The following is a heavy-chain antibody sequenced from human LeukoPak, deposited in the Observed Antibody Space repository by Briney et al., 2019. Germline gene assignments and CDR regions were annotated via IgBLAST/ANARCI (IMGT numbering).Heavy chain of an antibody. Sequence: HPGGSLRLSCAASGFSFKDYNMHWVRQAPGKGLEWVSFIYSDNTHYSDSVKRRFTISRDNSKNTLYLQMNNLRAEDTAVYYCASLIRGRYYDSSGYDDYWGQGTLVTVSS. J-gene: IGHJ4*02. D-gene: IGHD3-22*01. CDR1: GFSFKDYN. CDR2: IYSDNT. V-gene: IGHV3-53*01. CDR3: ASLIRGRYYDSSGYDDY.